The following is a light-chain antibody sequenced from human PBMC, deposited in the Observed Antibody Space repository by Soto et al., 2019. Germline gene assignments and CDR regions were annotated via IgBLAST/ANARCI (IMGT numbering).Light chain of an antibody. Sequence: DIQMTQSPSSLSASVGDRVTITCRASQSISSYLNWYQQKPGKAPKLLISAASSLQSGVPSRFSGSGSGTDFTLTIISLQPEDFATYYCQQIYNTPKTFGQGTKVEIK. V-gene: IGKV1-39*01. CDR1: QSISSY. CDR3: QQIYNTPKT. J-gene: IGKJ1*01. CDR2: AAS.